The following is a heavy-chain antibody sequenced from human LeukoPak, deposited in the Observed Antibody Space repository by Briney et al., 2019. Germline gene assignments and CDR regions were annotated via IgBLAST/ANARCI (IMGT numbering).Heavy chain of an antibody. CDR1: GFTFSSYS. Sequence: GGSLRLSCAASGFTFSSYSMNWVRQAPGKGLEWVSYISSSSSTIYYADSVKGRFTISRDNAKNSLYLQMNSLRAEDTAVYYCARDSPWPYCSSTSCYTPYYMDVWGKGTTVTVSS. D-gene: IGHD2-2*02. V-gene: IGHV3-48*01. CDR2: ISSSSSTI. J-gene: IGHJ6*03. CDR3: ARDSPWPYCSSTSCYTPYYMDV.